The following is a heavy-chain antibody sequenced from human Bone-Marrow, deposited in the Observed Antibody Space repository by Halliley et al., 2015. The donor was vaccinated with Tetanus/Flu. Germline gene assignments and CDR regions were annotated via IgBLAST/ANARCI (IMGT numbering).Heavy chain of an antibody. CDR2: IYHSGST. CDR1: GGSISNTNYY. V-gene: IGHV4-39*07. J-gene: IGHJ4*02. D-gene: IGHD2-8*02. CDR3: ARDQGGVNAPFDC. Sequence: TLSLTCTVSGGSISNTNYYWGWVRQPPGKRLEWIGEIYHSGSTNYNPSLKSRVTISLDKSRSQFSLKLRSVTAADTAMYYCARDQGGVNAPFDCWGQGILITVSS.